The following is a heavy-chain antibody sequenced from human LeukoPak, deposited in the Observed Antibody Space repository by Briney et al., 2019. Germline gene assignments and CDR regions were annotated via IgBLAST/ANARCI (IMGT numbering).Heavy chain of an antibody. CDR2: IKQDGSEK. CDR1: GFTFSSHW. V-gene: IGHV3-7*01. D-gene: IGHD3-22*01. J-gene: IGHJ5*02. Sequence: GGSLRLSCAASGFTFSSHWMSWVRQAPGKGREWVANIKQDGSEKYYVDSVKGRFTISRDNAKNSLYLQMNGLRAEDTAVYYCARDSSGYYANWFDLWGQGTLVTVSS. CDR3: ARDSSGYYANWFDL.